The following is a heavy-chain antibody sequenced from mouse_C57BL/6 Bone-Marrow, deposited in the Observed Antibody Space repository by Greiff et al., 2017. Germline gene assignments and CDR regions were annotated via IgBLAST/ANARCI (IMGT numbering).Heavy chain of an antibody. V-gene: IGHV5-17*01. D-gene: IGHD1-1*01. CDR2: ISSGSSTI. Sequence: EVQLVESGGGLVKPGGSLKLSCAASGFTFSDYGMHWVRQAPEKGLEWVAYISSGSSTIYYADTVQGRFTIARDNAKNTLFLQMTSLRSEDTAMYYCARPYYYGSSYGGYFDVWGTGTTVTVSS. J-gene: IGHJ1*03. CDR3: ARPYYYGSSYGGYFDV. CDR1: GFTFSDYG.